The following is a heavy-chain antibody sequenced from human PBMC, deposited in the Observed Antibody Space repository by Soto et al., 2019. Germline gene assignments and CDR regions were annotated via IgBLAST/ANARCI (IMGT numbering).Heavy chain of an antibody. D-gene: IGHD6-6*01. CDR2: IYSGGST. V-gene: IGHV3-53*01. CDR1: GFTVSSNY. CDR3: ARDLTSSEYSSPGGWFDP. J-gene: IGHJ5*02. Sequence: GESLKISCAASGFTVSSNYMSWVRQAPGKGLEWVSVIYSGGSTYYADSVKGRFTISRDNSKNTLYLQMNSLRAEDTAVYYCARDLTSSEYSSPGGWFDPWGQGTLVTVSS.